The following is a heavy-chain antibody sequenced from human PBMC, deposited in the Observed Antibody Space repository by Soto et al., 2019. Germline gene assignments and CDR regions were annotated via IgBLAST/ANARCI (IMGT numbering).Heavy chain of an antibody. Sequence: SETLSLTCAVYGGSFSGYYWSWIRQPPGKGLEWIGEINHSGSTNYNPSLKSRVTISVDTSKNQFSLKLSSVTAADAAVYYCARGGYSYGPFDYWGQGTLVTVSS. V-gene: IGHV4-34*01. CDR3: ARGGYSYGPFDY. D-gene: IGHD5-18*01. J-gene: IGHJ4*02. CDR2: INHSGST. CDR1: GGSFSGYY.